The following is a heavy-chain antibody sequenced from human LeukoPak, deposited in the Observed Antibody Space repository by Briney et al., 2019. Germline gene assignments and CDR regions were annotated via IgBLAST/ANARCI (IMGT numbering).Heavy chain of an antibody. CDR3: ARLRVRGYGYGPWEGPTWLDY. D-gene: IGHD5-18*01. Sequence: SETLSLTCAVYGGSFSGYYWSWIRQPPGKGLEWIGEINHSGSTNYNPSLKSRVTISVDTSKNQFSLRLTSVTAADTAVYYCARLRVRGYGYGPWEGPTWLDYWGQGTLVTVSS. J-gene: IGHJ4*02. CDR2: INHSGST. V-gene: IGHV4-34*01. CDR1: GGSFSGYY.